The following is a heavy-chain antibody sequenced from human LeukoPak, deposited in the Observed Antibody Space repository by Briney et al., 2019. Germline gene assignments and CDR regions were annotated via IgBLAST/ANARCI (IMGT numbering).Heavy chain of an antibody. V-gene: IGHV3-23*01. CDR1: GLTFSSYA. Sequence: GGSLRLSCAASGLTFSSYAMSWVRQAPGKGLEWVSAISGSGGSTYYADSVKGRFTISRDNSKNTLYLQMNSLRAEDTAVYYCAKDGYSSSSDWDYFDYWGQGTLVTVSS. D-gene: IGHD6-6*01. CDR2: ISGSGGST. CDR3: AKDGYSSSSDWDYFDY. J-gene: IGHJ4*02.